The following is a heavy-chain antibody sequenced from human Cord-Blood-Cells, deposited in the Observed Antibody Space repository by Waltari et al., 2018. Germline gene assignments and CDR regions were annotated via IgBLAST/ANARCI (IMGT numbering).Heavy chain of an antibody. Sequence: QVQLVESGGGVVQPGRSLRLSCSASGFTFSSYGMHWVRPAPGTGLECVAVISYDGSNKYYADSGKGRFTISRDNSKNTLYLQMNSLRAEDTAVYYCAKDVSITIFGVVSGMDVWGQGTTVTVSS. D-gene: IGHD3-3*01. CDR2: ISYDGSNK. V-gene: IGHV3-30*18. J-gene: IGHJ6*02. CDR1: GFTFSSYG. CDR3: AKDVSITIFGVVSGMDV.